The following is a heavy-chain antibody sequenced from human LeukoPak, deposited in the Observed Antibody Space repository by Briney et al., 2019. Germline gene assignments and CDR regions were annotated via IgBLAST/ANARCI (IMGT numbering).Heavy chain of an antibody. D-gene: IGHD5-18*01. V-gene: IGHV3-21*01. Sequence: GGSLRLSCAASGFTFSSYSMNWVRQAPGKGLEWVSSISSSSSYIYYADSVKGRFTISRDNAKNSLYLQMNSLRAEDTAVYYCARDPRYSYGDFGYWGQGTLVTVSS. CDR2: ISSSSSYI. CDR3: ARDPRYSYGDFGY. CDR1: GFTFSSYS. J-gene: IGHJ4*02.